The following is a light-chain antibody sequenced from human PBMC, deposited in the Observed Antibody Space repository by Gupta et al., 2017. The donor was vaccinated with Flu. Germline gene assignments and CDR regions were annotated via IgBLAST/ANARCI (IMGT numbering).Light chain of an antibody. J-gene: IGLJ3*02. V-gene: IGLV3-21*02. CDR3: QVWDSYSDHVV. CDR1: NIGSKT. Sequence: SYVLIQPPSVSVAPGQTARITCGGNNIGSKTVHWHQQQPGQAPVLVIYDDSDRPSGIPERFSGSKSENTATLSIIRVEAGDEADYFCQVWDSYSDHVVFGGATKLTVL. CDR2: DDS.